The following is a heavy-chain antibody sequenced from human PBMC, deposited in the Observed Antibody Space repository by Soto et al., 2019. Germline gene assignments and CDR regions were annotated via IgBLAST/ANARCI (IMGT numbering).Heavy chain of an antibody. D-gene: IGHD3-22*01. CDR3: ARGPTDYSDNSGNYFLDY. J-gene: IGHJ4*02. Sequence: QVQLVQSGAEVKKPGASVKVSCKASGYTLNTYGMSWVRQAPGQGLDWMGWISTYNGNTKYAERLQGRVTMTKDTTKSTAYMAVRNLRSDDTAVYYCARGPTDYSDNSGNYFLDYWGQGTLVTVSS. CDR1: GYTLNTYG. V-gene: IGHV1-18*01. CDR2: ISTYNGNT.